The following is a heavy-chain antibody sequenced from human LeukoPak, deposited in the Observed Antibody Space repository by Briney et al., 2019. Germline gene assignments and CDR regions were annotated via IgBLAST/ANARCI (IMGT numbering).Heavy chain of an antibody. CDR3: ARLDTAFGGVIGSFDY. CDR2: IYYSGST. J-gene: IGHJ4*02. Sequence: KASETLSLTCTVSGGSISSYYWSWIRQPPGKGLEWIGYIYYSGSTNYNPSLKSRVTISVDTSKNQFSLKLSSVTAADTAVYYCARLDTAFGGVIGSFDYWGQGTLVTVSS. V-gene: IGHV4-59*08. CDR1: GGSISSYY. D-gene: IGHD3-16*02.